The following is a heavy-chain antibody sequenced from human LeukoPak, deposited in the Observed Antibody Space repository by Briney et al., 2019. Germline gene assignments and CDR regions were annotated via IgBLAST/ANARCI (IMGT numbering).Heavy chain of an antibody. CDR1: GYTFTSYY. V-gene: IGHV1-46*01. D-gene: IGHD3-10*01. Sequence: ASVKVSCKASGYTFTSYYMHWVRQAPGQGLEWMGIINPSGGSTGYAQKVQGRVTMTRDTSTSTVYMELSSLRSEDTAVYYCAREVYYYGSGSYYFDYWGQGTLVTVSS. J-gene: IGHJ4*02. CDR3: AREVYYYGSGSYYFDY. CDR2: INPSGGST.